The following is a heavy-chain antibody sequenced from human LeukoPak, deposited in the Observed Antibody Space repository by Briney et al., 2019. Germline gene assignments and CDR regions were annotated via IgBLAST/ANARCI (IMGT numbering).Heavy chain of an antibody. J-gene: IGHJ4*02. Sequence: SETLSLTCAVYGGSFSGYYWSWIRQPPGKGLEWIGEINHSGSTNYNPSLKSRVTISVDTSKNQFSLKLSSVTAADTAVYYCARGDDYGGNSRYDYWGQGTLVTVSS. V-gene: IGHV4-34*01. CDR1: GGSFSGYY. CDR2: INHSGST. CDR3: ARGDDYGGNSRYDY. D-gene: IGHD4-17*01.